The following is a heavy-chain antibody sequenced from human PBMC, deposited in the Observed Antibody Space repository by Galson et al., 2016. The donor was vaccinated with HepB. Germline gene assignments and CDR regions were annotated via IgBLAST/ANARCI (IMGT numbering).Heavy chain of an antibody. CDR1: GFIFRSYW. J-gene: IGHJ4*02. CDR3: AKGDYYGSGVPWGFDY. D-gene: IGHD3-10*01. CDR2: INQDGSEK. V-gene: IGHV3-7*01. Sequence: SLRLSCAASGFIFRSYWMSWVRQAPGKGLEWVANINQDGSEKYYVDSVKGRFTISRDNVKNSLYLQMNSLRAEDTAVYYCAKGDYYGSGVPWGFDYWAREPWSPSPQ.